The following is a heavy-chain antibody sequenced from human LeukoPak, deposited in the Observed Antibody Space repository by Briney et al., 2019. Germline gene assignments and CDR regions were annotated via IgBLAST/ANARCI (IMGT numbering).Heavy chain of an antibody. J-gene: IGHJ4*02. CDR1: GYTFTNYG. V-gene: IGHV1-18*01. CDR3: ARDPDSGSYSSGY. Sequence: ASVKVSCKASGYTFTNYGFSWVRQAPGQGLEWMGWVSPYNGHTNYVQKLQGRGTMTTDTPTSTAYMELRSLRSDDTAVYYCARDPDSGSYSSGYWGQGTLVTVSS. D-gene: IGHD1-26*01. CDR2: VSPYNGHT.